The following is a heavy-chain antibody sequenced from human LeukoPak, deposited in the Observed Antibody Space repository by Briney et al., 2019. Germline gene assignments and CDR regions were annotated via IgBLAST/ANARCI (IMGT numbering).Heavy chain of an antibody. Sequence: SETLSLTCTVSGVSISSYYWSWIRQPPGKGLEWIGYIYYSGYTNYNPSLKSRVTISVDTSKNQFSLKLSSVTAADTAVYYCARAVWGSPYFDYWGQGTLVTVSS. V-gene: IGHV4-59*01. J-gene: IGHJ4*02. CDR3: ARAVWGSPYFDY. D-gene: IGHD3-16*01. CDR2: IYYSGYT. CDR1: GVSISSYY.